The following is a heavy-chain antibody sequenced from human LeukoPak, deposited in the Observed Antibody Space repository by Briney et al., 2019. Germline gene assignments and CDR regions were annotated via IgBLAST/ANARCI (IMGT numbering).Heavy chain of an antibody. D-gene: IGHD2-2*01. CDR1: GGTFSTYS. Sequence: GSSVKVSCKASGGTFSTYSINWVRQAPGQGLEWMGGIIPMFATPNYAQEFQGRVTISADVSTSTAYMELSSLRSEDTAVYFCARWAGSCSANNCYMPLDYWGQGTLVTVSS. V-gene: IGHV1-69*01. CDR3: ARWAGSCSANNCYMPLDY. J-gene: IGHJ4*02. CDR2: IIPMFATP.